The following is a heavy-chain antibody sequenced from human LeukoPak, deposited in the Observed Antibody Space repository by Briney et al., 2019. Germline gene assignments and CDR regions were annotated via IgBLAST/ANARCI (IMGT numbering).Heavy chain of an antibody. J-gene: IGHJ3*02. CDR1: GXTFSSYS. CDR3: ARTAGTFDI. Sequence: SGGSLRLSCAASGXTFSSYSMNWVRQAPGKGLEWVPYVTSSSSTIYYADSVKGRFTISRDNAKNSLYLQMNSLRDEDTAMYYCARTAGTFDIWGQGTMVTVSS. D-gene: IGHD1-26*01. CDR2: VTSSSSTI. V-gene: IGHV3-48*02.